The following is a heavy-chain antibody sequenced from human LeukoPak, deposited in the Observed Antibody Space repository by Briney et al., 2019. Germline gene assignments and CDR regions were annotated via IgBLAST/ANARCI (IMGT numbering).Heavy chain of an antibody. Sequence: GSLRLSCVASGFTFRSYSMNWVRQAPGKGLEWVSAISGSGGGTYYADSVKGRFTVSRDNSKNTLYLQMNSLRAEDTAVYYCAKDLSSYFDYWGQGTLVTVSS. D-gene: IGHD2/OR15-2a*01. CDR2: ISGSGGGT. CDR1: GFTFRSYS. CDR3: AKDLSSYFDY. J-gene: IGHJ4*02. V-gene: IGHV3-23*01.